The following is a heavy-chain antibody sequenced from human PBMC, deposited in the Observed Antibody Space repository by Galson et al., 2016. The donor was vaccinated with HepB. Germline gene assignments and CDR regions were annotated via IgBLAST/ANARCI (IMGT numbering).Heavy chain of an antibody. CDR1: GFTFSRYA. CDR3: AKETGFTSTWQFDF. D-gene: IGHD6-13*01. J-gene: IGHJ4*02. CDR2: VGGSTDNT. V-gene: IGHV3-23*01. Sequence: SLRLSCAASGFTFSRYAMSWVRQTPGKGLEWVSAVGGSTDNTYYADSVRGRFTISRDISKSTLFLQMNSLRADDTAVYYCAKETGFTSTWQFDFWGQGARVTVSS.